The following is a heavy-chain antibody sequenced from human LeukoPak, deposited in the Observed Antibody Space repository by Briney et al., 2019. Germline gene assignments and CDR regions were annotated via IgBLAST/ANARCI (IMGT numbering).Heavy chain of an antibody. J-gene: IGHJ3*02. D-gene: IGHD1-26*01. CDR1: GGSISSGSYY. Sequence: SETLSLTCTVSGGSISSGSYYWSWIRQPAGKGLERIGRIYTSGSTNYNPSLKSRVTISVDTSKNQFSLKLSSVTAADTAVYYCARDWREWEQTHDAFDIWGQGTMVTVSS. CDR3: ARDWREWEQTHDAFDI. CDR2: IYTSGST. V-gene: IGHV4-61*02.